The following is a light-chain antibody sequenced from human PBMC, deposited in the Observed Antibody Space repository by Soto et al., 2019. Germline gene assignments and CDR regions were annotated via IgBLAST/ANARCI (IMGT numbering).Light chain of an antibody. CDR2: GAS. V-gene: IGKV3D-15*01. J-gene: IGKJ5*01. CDR1: QRVSSN. CDR3: QQYNNWPPLT. Sequence: EIVMTQSPATLSVSPGERATLSCRASQRVSSNLAWYQQKPGQAPRLLIYGASTRAPGIPARFSGSGSGTEYTLTISSLQSEDFAVCYCQQYNNWPPLTFGQGTRLEIK.